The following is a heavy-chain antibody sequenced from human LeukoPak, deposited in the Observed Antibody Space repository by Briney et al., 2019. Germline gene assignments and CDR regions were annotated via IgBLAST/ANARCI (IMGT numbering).Heavy chain of an antibody. CDR3: VRGFDGYFGFDL. J-gene: IGHJ3*01. D-gene: IGHD5-24*01. Sequence: GGSLRLSCAASGFIFSTYWMSWVRLAPGKGLEWVANINQDGSETFHVDSVKGRFTISRDNGKNSMFVQMDSLRAEDTAVYYCVRGFDGYFGFDLWGQGTMVTVSS. CDR2: INQDGSET. V-gene: IGHV3-7*04. CDR1: GFIFSTYW.